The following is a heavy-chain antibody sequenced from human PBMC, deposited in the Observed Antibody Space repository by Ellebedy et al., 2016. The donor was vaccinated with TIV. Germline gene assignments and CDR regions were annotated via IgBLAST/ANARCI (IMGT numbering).Heavy chain of an antibody. J-gene: IGHJ4*02. D-gene: IGHD2-15*01. CDR1: GFTFNNYA. V-gene: IGHV3-23*01. Sequence: PGGSLRLSCAASGFTFNNYAMSWVRQAPGRGLEWVSAISGGGGDYTHYSDSVKGRFTISRDNSKNTLYLQMNSLRADDTAVYYCAKVAGFCGGGSCYSDYWGQGTLVTVSS. CDR3: AKVAGFCGGGSCYSDY. CDR2: ISGGGGDYT.